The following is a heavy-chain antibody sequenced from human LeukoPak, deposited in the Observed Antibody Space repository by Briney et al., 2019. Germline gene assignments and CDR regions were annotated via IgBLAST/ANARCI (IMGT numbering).Heavy chain of an antibody. J-gene: IGHJ5*02. V-gene: IGHV4-4*02. CDR3: ARSTIVGATHPNWFDP. CDR1: GGSISSSNW. CDR2: IYHSGST. D-gene: IGHD1-26*01. Sequence: SETLSLTCAVSGGSISSSNWWSWVRQPPGKGLEWIGEIYHSGSTNYNPSPKSRVTISVDKSKNQFSLKLSSVTAADTAVYYCARSTIVGATHPNWFDPWGQGTLVTVSS.